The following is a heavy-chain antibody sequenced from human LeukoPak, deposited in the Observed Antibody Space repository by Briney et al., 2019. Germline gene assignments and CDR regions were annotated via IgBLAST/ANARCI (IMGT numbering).Heavy chain of an antibody. J-gene: IGHJ6*02. CDR2: IIPILGIA. D-gene: IGHD6-19*01. Sequence: SVKVSCKASGGTFSSYAISWVRQAPGQGLEWMGRIIPILGIANYAQKFQGRVTITADKSTSTAYMELSSLRSEDTAVYYCARAGGWQWLVYYYYGMDVWGQGTTVTVSS. V-gene: IGHV1-69*04. CDR3: ARAGGWQWLVYYYYGMDV. CDR1: GGTFSSYA.